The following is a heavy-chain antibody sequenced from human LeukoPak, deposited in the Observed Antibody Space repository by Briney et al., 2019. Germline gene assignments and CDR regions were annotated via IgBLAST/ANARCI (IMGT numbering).Heavy chain of an antibody. CDR2: INHSGST. CDR1: GGSFSGYY. J-gene: IGHJ6*03. V-gene: IGHV4-34*01. CDR3: ARYSSYGDYYYYYMDV. D-gene: IGHD4-11*01. Sequence: SETLSLTCAVYGGSFSGYYWSWIRQPPGKGLEWIGEINHSGSTNYNPSLKSRVTISVDTSKNQFSLKLSSVTAADTAVYYCARYSSYGDYYYYYMDVWGKGTTVTVSS.